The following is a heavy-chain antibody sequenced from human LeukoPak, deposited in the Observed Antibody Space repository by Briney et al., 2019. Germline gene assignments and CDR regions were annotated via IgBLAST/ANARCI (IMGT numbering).Heavy chain of an antibody. CDR3: AKGSLSYCSGRCYYFDY. J-gene: IGHJ4*02. D-gene: IGHD2-15*01. Sequence: GGSLRLSCAASGFTFSSYDMSGVRQAPGKGLEWVSGISGSDGGTYNADSVKGRFTISRDNSNNTLNLQMNSLRAEDAAVYYCAKGSLSYCSGRCYYFDYWGQGTLVTVSS. CDR1: GFTFSSYD. V-gene: IGHV3-23*01. CDR2: ISGSDGGT.